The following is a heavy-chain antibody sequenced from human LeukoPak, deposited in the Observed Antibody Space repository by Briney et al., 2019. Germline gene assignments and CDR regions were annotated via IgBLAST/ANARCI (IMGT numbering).Heavy chain of an antibody. CDR2: INHSGST. V-gene: IGHV4-34*01. Sequence: SETLSLTCAVYGGSFSGNYWSWIRQPPGKGLEWIGEINHSGSTNYNPSLKSRVTISVDTSKNQFSLKLSSVTAADTAVYYCARGFSRAPVDYWGQGTLVTVSS. J-gene: IGHJ4*02. CDR1: GGSFSGNY. CDR3: ARGFSRAPVDY.